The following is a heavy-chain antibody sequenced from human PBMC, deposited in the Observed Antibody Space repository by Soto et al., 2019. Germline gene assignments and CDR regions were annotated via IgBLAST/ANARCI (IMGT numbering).Heavy chain of an antibody. J-gene: IGHJ6*02. CDR1: GGSISSSSYY. V-gene: IGHV4-39*01. Sequence: PSETLSLTCTVSGGSISSSSYYWGWIRQPPGKGLEWIGSIYYSGSTYYNPSLKSRVTISVDTSKNQFSLKLSSVTAADTAVYYCARHGRCLEDYYYGWDVWGQGTTVTVSS. D-gene: IGHD1-1*01. CDR3: ARHGRCLEDYYYGWDV. CDR2: IYYSGST.